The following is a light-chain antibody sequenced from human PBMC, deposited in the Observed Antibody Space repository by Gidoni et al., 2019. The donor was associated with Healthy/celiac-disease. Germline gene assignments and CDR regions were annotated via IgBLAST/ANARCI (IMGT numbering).Light chain of an antibody. CDR1: QSISSY. J-gene: IGKJ3*01. V-gene: IGKV1-39*01. CDR2: AAS. CDR3: QQSYSTPT. Sequence: DIQMTQSPPSLSASVGDRVTITCRASQSISSYLNWYQQKPGKAPKLLIYAASSLQSGVPSRFSGSGSGTDFTLTISRLQPEDFATYYCQQSYSTPTFGPGTKVDIK.